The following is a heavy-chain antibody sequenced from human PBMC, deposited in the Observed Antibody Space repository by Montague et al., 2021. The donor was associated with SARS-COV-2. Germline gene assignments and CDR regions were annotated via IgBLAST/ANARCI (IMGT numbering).Heavy chain of an antibody. J-gene: IGHJ2*01. CDR1: GGSISGYY. D-gene: IGHD5-18*01. CDR3: AGDFRSQLWQTNYYSGL. CDR2: IYDTGNT. V-gene: IGHV4-59*01. Sequence: SETLSLTCTVSGGSISGYYWSWIRQPPGKGPEWIGNIYDTGNTNYNPSLKSRVTISEDTSKNQFSLRLTSVTAADTAVYYCAGDFRSQLWQTNYYSGLWGRGTLVSVSS.